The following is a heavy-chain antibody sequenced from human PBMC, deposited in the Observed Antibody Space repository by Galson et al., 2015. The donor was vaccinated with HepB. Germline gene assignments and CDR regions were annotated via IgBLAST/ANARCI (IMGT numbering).Heavy chain of an antibody. Sequence: PALVKPTQTLTLTCTFSGFSLSTSGMCVSWIRQPPGRALEWLALIDWDDDKFYSTSLKTRLTISKDTSKNQVVLTMTNMDPVDTATYYCARCGGDAFYFQHWGQGTLVSVSS. CDR2: IDWDDDK. V-gene: IGHV2-70*01. D-gene: IGHD2-21*01. CDR3: ARCGGDAFYFQH. CDR1: GFSLSTSGMC. J-gene: IGHJ1*01.